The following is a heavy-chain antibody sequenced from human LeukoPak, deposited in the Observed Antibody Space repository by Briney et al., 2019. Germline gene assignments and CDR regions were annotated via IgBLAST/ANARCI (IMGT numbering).Heavy chain of an antibody. J-gene: IGHJ3*02. CDR2: IYSGGNT. CDR3: ARDKGSSWSDALDI. CDR1: GFTVSSNY. D-gene: IGHD6-13*01. Sequence: GGSLRLSCAASGFTVSSNYMSWVRQAPGKGLEWVSAIYSGGNTYHADSVKGRFTISRDNSKNTLYLQMNSLRAEDTAVYYCARDKGSSWSDALDIWGQGTMVTVSS. V-gene: IGHV3-53*01.